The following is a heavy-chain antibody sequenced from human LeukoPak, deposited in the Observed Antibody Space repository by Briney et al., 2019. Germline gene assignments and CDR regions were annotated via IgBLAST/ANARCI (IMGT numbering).Heavy chain of an antibody. D-gene: IGHD6-19*01. J-gene: IGHJ3*02. V-gene: IGHV4-59*01. CDR3: ARYSSGFDAFDI. CDR2: IYYSGST. CDR1: GGSISSYY. Sequence: TSETLSLTCTVSGGSISSYYWSWIRQPPGKGLEWIGYIYYSGSTNYNPSLKSRVTISVDTSKNQFSLKLSSVTAADTAVYYCARYSSGFDAFDIWGQGTMVTVSS.